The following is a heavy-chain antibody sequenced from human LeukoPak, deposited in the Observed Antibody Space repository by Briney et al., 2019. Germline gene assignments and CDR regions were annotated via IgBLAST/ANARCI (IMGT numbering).Heavy chain of an antibody. V-gene: IGHV3-7*01. J-gene: IGHJ6*03. Sequence: PGGSLRLSCAASGFTLSSYWMSWVRQAPGKGLEWVANIKQDGSEKYYVDPVKGRFTISRDNAKNSLYLQMNSLRAEDTAVYYCARSPPLTTVIDDYYYMDVWGKGTTVTVSS. CDR3: ARSPPLTTVIDDYYYMDV. CDR1: GFTLSSYW. D-gene: IGHD4-11*01. CDR2: IKQDGSEK.